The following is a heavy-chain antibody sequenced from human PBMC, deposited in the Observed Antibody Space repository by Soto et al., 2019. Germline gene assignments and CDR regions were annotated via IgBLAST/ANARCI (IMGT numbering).Heavy chain of an antibody. CDR2: IFSNDEK. J-gene: IGHJ5*02. D-gene: IGHD6-19*01. Sequence: QVTLKESGPVLVKPTETLTLTCTVSGFSLSNARMGVSWIRQPPGKALEWLAHIFSNDEKSYSTSLKSRLTIXXDXSXXQVVLTMTNMDPVDTATYYCARITDRQWLVLWFDPWGQGTLVTVSS. CDR1: GFSLSNARMG. V-gene: IGHV2-26*01. CDR3: ARITDRQWLVLWFDP.